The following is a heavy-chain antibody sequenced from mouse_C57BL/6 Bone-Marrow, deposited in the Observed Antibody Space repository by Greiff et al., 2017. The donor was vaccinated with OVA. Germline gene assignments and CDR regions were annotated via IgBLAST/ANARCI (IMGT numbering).Heavy chain of an antibody. CDR3: ARNDHGSSYNYFDY. V-gene: IGHV2-9-1*01. CDR1: GFSFTSYA. CDR2: IWTGGGT. J-gene: IGHJ2*01. D-gene: IGHD1-1*01. Sequence: VQLVDSGPGLVAPSQSLSITCTVSGFSFTSYAISWVRQPPGKGLEWLGVIWTGGGTNYNSALKSRLSISKDNSKSQVFLKMNSLQTDGTARYYCARNDHGSSYNYFDYWGQGTTLTVSS.